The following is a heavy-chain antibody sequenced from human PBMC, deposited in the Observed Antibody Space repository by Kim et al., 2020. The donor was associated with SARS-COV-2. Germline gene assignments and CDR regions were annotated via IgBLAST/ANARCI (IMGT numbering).Heavy chain of an antibody. CDR2: IYYSGST. Sequence: SETLSLTCTVSGGSISSSSYYWGWIRQPPGKGLEWIGSIYYSGSTYYNPSLKSRVTISVDTSKNQFSLKLSSVTAADTAVYYCARRSGELFRNYYYYGMDVWGQGTTVTVAS. J-gene: IGHJ6*02. CDR1: GGSISSSSYY. V-gene: IGHV4-39*01. CDR3: ARRSGELFRNYYYYGMDV. D-gene: IGHD3-10*01.